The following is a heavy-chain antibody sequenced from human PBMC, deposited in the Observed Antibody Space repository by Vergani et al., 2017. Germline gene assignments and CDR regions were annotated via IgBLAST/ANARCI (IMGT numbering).Heavy chain of an antibody. CDR2: IYYSGST. J-gene: IGHJ6*03. V-gene: IGHV4-30-4*08. CDR3: ARESGRYFDWLLSSYYMYV. Sequence: QVQLQESGPGLVKPSQTLSLTCTVSGGSISSGDYYWSWIRQPPGKGREWIGYIYYSGSTYNNPSLKSRVTISVDTSKNQFSLRLSSVTDADTAVYYCARESGRYFDWLLSSYYMYVGGKGTTVTVSS. CDR1: GGSISSGDYY. D-gene: IGHD3-9*01.